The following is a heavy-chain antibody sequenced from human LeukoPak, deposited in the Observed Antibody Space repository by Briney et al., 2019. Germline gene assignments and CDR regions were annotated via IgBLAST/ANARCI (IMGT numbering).Heavy chain of an antibody. CDR2: IYSCGRT. CDR3: ARDDSSEQQLVLGY. J-gene: IGHJ4*02. D-gene: IGHD6-13*01. Sequence: PGGSLSSPGPALGFTVSSNYMSGVRPAPGKGREWGPVIYSCGRTYYADCVKGRFTISRDNSKNTLYLQINSLSAEDTALYYCARDDSSEQQLVLGYWGQGTLVTVSS. CDR1: GFTVSSNY. V-gene: IGHV3-66*03.